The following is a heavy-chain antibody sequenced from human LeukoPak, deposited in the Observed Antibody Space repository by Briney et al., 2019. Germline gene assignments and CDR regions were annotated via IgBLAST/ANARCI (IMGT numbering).Heavy chain of an antibody. J-gene: IGHJ4*02. D-gene: IGHD7-27*01. V-gene: IGHV3-7*01. CDR2: ISQDGSET. CDR3: MRDLGHSRHYFEY. CDR1: GFTFNSFF. Sequence: PGGSLRLSCAASGFTFNSFFLNWVRLTPGRELEWLACISQDGSETFYMDSVRGRFTISRDNTKNSLYLQMDSLRAEDTAVYFCMRDLGHSRHYFEYWGQGALVTVSS.